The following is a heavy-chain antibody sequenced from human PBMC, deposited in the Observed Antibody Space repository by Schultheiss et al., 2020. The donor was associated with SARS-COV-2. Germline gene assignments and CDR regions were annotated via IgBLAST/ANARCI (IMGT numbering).Heavy chain of an antibody. CDR2: IYYSGST. Sequence: SQTHSLTCAVSGGSISSGGYYWSWIRQHPGKGLEWIGYIYYSGSTYYNPSLKSRVTMSVDTSKNQFSLKLSSVTAADTAVYYCARQRYNWNDDGMDVWGQGTTVTVSS. V-gene: IGHV4-31*02. D-gene: IGHD1-1*01. CDR1: GGSISSGGYY. J-gene: IGHJ6*02. CDR3: ARQRYNWNDDGMDV.